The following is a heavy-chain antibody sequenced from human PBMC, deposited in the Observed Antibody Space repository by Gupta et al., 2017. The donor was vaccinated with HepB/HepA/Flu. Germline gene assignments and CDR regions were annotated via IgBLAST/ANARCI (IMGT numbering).Heavy chain of an antibody. Sequence: EVQLVESGGALILPGGSLRLSCAASDFAVSSKSMTWVRQAPGKGLEWVSVFNTLTETYYAVAVKGRFTISRDESKNTVKLQVNSLRTNDADVYLCAAADYEGDYEPGYWGRGTLVTGSS. J-gene: IGHJ4*02. V-gene: IGHV3-53*01. CDR3: AAADYEGDYEPGY. CDR1: DFAVSSKS. D-gene: IGHD4-17*01. CDR2: FNTLTET.